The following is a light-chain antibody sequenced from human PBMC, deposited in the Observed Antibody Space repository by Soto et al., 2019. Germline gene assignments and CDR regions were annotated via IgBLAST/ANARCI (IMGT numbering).Light chain of an antibody. Sequence: DIHMTQSPSSLSASVGDTVTITCRASQNIDMYLNWYQQKPGKAPRVLISGASNLQSGVPSRFSGSGSGTDFTLTISSLQPDDFATYYCQHYNSYSEAFGQGTKVDIK. CDR2: GAS. CDR1: QNIDMY. V-gene: IGKV1-5*01. CDR3: QHYNSYSEA. J-gene: IGKJ1*01.